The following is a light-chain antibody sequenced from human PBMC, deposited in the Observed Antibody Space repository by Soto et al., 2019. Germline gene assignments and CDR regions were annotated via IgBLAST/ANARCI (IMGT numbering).Light chain of an antibody. CDR1: QNVGSW. Sequence: DIQLTQSPSTLSASVGDSVTITSRASQNVGSWLAWYQQKPGKAPKLLIYDVSSLESGIPSRFSGSGSGTEFTLTISSLQPEDFATYYCQHYNSYSEAFGQGTKVDIK. CDR2: DVS. J-gene: IGKJ1*01. CDR3: QHYNSYSEA. V-gene: IGKV1-5*01.